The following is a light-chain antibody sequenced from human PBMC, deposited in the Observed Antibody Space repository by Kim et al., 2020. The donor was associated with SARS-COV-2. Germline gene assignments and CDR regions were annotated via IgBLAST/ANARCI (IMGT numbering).Light chain of an antibody. CDR2: GKN. J-gene: IGLJ2*01. CDR3: KSRDSSGKVV. Sequence: SSELTQDPAVSVALGQTVRITCQGDSLRRYYASWYQQKPGQAPVLVIYGKNNRPSGIPDRFSGSSSGNTASLTITGAQAEEEADYYCKSRDSSGKVVFGGGTQLTVL. CDR1: SLRRYY. V-gene: IGLV3-19*01.